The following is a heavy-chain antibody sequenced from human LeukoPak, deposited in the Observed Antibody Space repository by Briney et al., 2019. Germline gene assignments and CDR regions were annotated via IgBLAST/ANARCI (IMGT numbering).Heavy chain of an antibody. J-gene: IGHJ3*02. CDR1: GFTFSSYG. V-gene: IGHV3-30*18. D-gene: IGHD1-26*01. CDR3: AKAYETHTVGATPYDAFDI. CDR2: ISYDGSNK. Sequence: PGRSLRLSCAASGFTFSSYGMHWVRQAPGKGLEWVAVISYDGSNKYYADSVKGRFTISRDNSKNTLYLQMNSLRAEDTAVYYCAKAYETHTVGATPYDAFDIWGQGTMVTVSS.